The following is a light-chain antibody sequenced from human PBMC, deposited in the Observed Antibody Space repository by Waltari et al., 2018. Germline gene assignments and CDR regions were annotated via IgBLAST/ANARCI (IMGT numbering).Light chain of an antibody. CDR2: LAS. J-gene: IGKJ4*01. Sequence: DIEMTQSPLSLSVTPGEPASISCRSTQYRLLGNGNNYLSWYRQKPGQSPQLLICLASNRASGVPDRFSGSGSGKDFTLTISRVEAEDVGVYFCMQGLQSPLTFGGGTRVEIK. CDR1: QYRLLGNGNNY. CDR3: MQGLQSPLT. V-gene: IGKV2-28*01.